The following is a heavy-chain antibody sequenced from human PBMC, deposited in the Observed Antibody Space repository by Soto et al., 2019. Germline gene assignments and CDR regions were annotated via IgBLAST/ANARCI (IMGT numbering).Heavy chain of an antibody. CDR1: GYTFTGYY. V-gene: IGHV1-2*04. CDR2: ISPNSGDT. J-gene: IGHJ6*02. Sequence: ASVKVSCKASGYTFTGYYMHWVRQAPGQGLEWMGWISPNSGDTNYAQKFQGWVTMTRDTSISTAYMELSRLKSDDTAVYFCATVGFNYYYGMDVWGQGTTVTVSS. CDR3: ATVGFNYYYGMDV.